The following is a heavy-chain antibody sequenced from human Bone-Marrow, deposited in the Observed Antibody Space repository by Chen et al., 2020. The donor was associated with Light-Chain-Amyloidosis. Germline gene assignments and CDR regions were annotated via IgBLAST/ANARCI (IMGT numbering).Heavy chain of an antibody. V-gene: IGHV3-15*01. J-gene: IGHJ4*02. CDR1: GSTSINAW. Sequence: EVQLVESGGGLVKPGGSFRLSLTTSGSTSINAWPSWVRQVPGKGLEWIGRSKRRADGGTTDYAESVRGRFTISRDSSKDTLYLEMNSLKAEDTAVYYCTTQYAYSHLFTGYSYFDYWGQGTLVSVSS. CDR3: TTQYAYSHLFTGYSYFDY. CDR2: SKRRADGGTT. D-gene: IGHD3-9*01.